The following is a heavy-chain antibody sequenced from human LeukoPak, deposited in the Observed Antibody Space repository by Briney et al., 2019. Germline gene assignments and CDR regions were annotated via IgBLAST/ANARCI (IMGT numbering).Heavy chain of an antibody. V-gene: IGHV1-69*05. Sequence: SVKVSCKASVGTFSSYAISWVRQAPGQGVEWMGRIIPIFGTANYAQKFQGRVTLTTDESTSTAYMWLSTLRSEDTPVYICARDISGYDWGAFDYWGQGTLVTVSS. J-gene: IGHJ4*02. D-gene: IGHD5-12*01. CDR2: IIPIFGTA. CDR3: ARDISGYDWGAFDY. CDR1: VGTFSSYA.